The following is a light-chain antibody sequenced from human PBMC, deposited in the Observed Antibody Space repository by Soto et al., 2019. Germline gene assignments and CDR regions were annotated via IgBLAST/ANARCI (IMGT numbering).Light chain of an antibody. J-gene: IGKJ1*01. CDR2: GAS. CDR3: QQYASSPRT. V-gene: IGKV3-20*01. Sequence: EIVLTQSPGTLSLSPGERATLFCRASQSFTTSQLAWYQQRPGQAPRVLIVGASRKATGIPDRFSGSGSGTDFTLTISRLEPEDSAVYYCQQYASSPRTFGQGTTVEIK. CDR1: QSFTTSQ.